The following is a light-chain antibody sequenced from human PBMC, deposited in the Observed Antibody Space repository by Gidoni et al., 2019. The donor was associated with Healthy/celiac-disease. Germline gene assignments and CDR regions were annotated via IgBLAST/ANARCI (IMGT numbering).Light chain of an antibody. Sequence: QSVLTQLHSASGTPGQRVTIPCSGSSSNIGSNTVNWYQQLPGTAPKLLIYSNNQRPSGVPDRFSGSKSGTSASLAISGLQSEDEADYYCAAWDDSLNGYVFGTGTKVTVL. CDR1: SSNIGSNT. J-gene: IGLJ1*01. CDR2: SNN. CDR3: AAWDDSLNGYV. V-gene: IGLV1-44*01.